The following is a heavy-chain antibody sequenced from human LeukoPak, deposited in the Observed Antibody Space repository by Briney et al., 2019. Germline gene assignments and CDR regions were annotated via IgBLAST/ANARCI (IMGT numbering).Heavy chain of an antibody. CDR3: ARRGDDSSGYRNAFDI. CDR1: GYSFASYW. V-gene: IGHV5-51*01. J-gene: IGHJ3*02. CDR2: IYPGDSDT. Sequence: GESLKISCKGSGYSFASYWIGWVRQMPGKGLEWMGIIYPGDSDTTYSLSFQGQVTLSADKSISTAYLQWSSLKASDTAMYYCARRGDDSSGYRNAFDIWGKGTMVTVSS. D-gene: IGHD3-22*01.